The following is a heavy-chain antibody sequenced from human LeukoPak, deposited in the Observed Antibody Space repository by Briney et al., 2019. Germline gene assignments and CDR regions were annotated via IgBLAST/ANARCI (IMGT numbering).Heavy chain of an antibody. CDR3: ARQRTIDYYTDV. CDR1: GYSFTSYW. D-gene: IGHD1/OR15-1a*01. J-gene: IGHJ6*03. V-gene: IGHV5-51*01. Sequence: GGPLKISCKGSGYSFTSYWIGWVRQIPGKGLGWMGIIYPGDYDTRYSPSFQGQVTISADKSISTAYLQWSSLKASDTAMYYCARQRTIDYYTDVWGKGTTVTVSS. CDR2: IYPGDYDT.